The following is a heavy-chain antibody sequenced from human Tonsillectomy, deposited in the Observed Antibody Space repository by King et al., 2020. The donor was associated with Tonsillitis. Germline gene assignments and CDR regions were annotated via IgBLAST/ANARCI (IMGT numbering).Heavy chain of an antibody. CDR1: GYTFTSYG. V-gene: IGHV1-18*01. J-gene: IGHJ5*02. D-gene: IGHD3-3*01. CDR2: ISAYNGNT. Sequence: VQLVQSGAEVKKPGASVKVFCKASGYTFTSYGISWGRQAPGQGREWRGWISAYNGNTNYAQKLQGRVTMTTDTSTSTAYMERRSLRSDDTAVYYCARVIIPFGVVIIPSNWFDPWGQGTLVTVSS. CDR3: ARVIIPFGVVIIPSNWFDP.